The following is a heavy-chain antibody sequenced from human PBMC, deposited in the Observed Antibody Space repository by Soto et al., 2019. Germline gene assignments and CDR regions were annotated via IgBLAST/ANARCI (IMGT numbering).Heavy chain of an antibody. CDR2: FTAGNGKT. CDR1: GYTFTDYA. J-gene: IGHJ4*02. V-gene: IGHV1-3*01. D-gene: IGHD1-1*01. CDR3: ARGRWTQTTADDFLDF. Sequence: QVQLVQSGAEVKKPGASLKISCEASGYTFTDYALHWVRQAPGQRLQSMGWFTAGNGKTKYSQSFQCRVTITRGTSASTTYMELRSLTSEDTAVYYCARGRWTQTTADDFLDFWGLGTMVTVSS.